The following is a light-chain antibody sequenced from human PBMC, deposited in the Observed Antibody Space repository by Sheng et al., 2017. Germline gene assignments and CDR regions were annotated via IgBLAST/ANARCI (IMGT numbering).Light chain of an antibody. V-gene: IGKV3-15*01. Sequence: EIVMTQSPATLSVSPGERATLSCRASQSVSSNLAWYQQRPGQAPRLLIYDASSGATGIPARFSGSGSGTEFTLTISSLQSEDFAVYYCQQYNDWPRTFGQGPKVEYK. CDR1: QSVSSN. J-gene: IGKJ1*01. CDR3: QQYNDWPRT. CDR2: DAS.